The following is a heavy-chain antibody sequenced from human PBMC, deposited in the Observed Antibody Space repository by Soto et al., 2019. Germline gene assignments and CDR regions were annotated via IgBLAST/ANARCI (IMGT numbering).Heavy chain of an antibody. CDR1: GGSISNYY. CDR3: ARYSGTYYVY. Sequence: QVQLQESGPGLVKPSETLSLTCTVSGGSISNYYWSWIRQPPGKGLEWIGFIYYGGSTSYNPSLKSRVTISVDTSKNQFSLNLSSVSAADTAVYYCARYSGTYYVYWGQGTLVTVSS. CDR2: IYYGGST. J-gene: IGHJ4*02. D-gene: IGHD1-26*01. V-gene: IGHV4-59*01.